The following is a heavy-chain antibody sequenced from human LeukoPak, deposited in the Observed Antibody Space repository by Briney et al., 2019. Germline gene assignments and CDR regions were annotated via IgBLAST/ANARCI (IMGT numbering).Heavy chain of an antibody. CDR1: GGSISSYY. J-gene: IGHJ5*02. CDR3: ARAHGDILTA. Sequence: SETLSLTCTVSGGSISSYYWSWIRQPPGKGLEWIGYIYYSGSTNYNPSLKSRVTISVDTSKNQFSLKLSSVPAADTAVYYCARAHGDILTAWGQGTLVTVSS. D-gene: IGHD3-9*01. CDR2: IYYSGST. V-gene: IGHV4-59*01.